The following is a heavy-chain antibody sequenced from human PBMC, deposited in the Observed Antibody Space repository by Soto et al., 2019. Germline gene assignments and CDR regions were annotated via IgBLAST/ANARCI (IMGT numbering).Heavy chain of an antibody. Sequence: LRLSCAASGFTVSSNYLTWVRQAPGRGLKWVSVLYPDGRAYYADSVKGRFTISTDNSKNSVYLHMSTLRAEDTAVYYCARGLGRENHDNRGYFHLDYWGQGSLVTVSS. V-gene: IGHV3-53*01. CDR1: GFTVSSNY. CDR2: LYPDGRA. CDR3: ARGLGRENHDNRGYFHLDY. J-gene: IGHJ4*02. D-gene: IGHD3-22*01.